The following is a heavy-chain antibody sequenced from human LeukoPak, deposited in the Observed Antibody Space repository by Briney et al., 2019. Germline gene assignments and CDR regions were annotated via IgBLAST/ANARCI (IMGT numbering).Heavy chain of an antibody. V-gene: IGHV3-23*01. CDR1: GLTFSDNA. CDR2: ISRTTGTT. J-gene: IGHJ4*02. Sequence: GGSLSLSCAASGLTFSDNAMSWVRQAPGKGLEWVYTISRTTGTTYSADSVKGRFTISRDNSKNTVSLQVNSLRAEDTAVYYCAKGSHFANCGQGTLVTVSS. CDR3: AKGSHFAN.